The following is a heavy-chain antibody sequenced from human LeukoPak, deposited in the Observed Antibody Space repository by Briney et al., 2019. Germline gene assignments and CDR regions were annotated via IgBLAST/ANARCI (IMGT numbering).Heavy chain of an antibody. J-gene: IGHJ3*02. CDR1: GYTFTGYA. V-gene: IGHV1-3*01. CDR3: ARATNKAYGSASYYPTAFDI. D-gene: IGHD3-10*01. CDR2: INAGNGNA. Sequence: ASVKVSCKASGYTFTGYAMYWVREAPGQRREWMAWINAGNGNAKYSQKFQGRVTITRDTSASTAYMELSSLRAEDTGVYYCARATNKAYGSASYYPTAFDIWRQGTMLPVSS.